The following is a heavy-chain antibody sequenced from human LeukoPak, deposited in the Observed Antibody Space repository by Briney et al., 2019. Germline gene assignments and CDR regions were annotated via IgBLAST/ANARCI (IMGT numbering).Heavy chain of an antibody. Sequence: SETLSLTCTVSGGSISTYYWSWIRQPPGKGLEWIGDIYHSGSTNYNPSLTSRITISVDTSKNQFSLKLSSVTAADTAVYYCARTIIESGGGRYFDYWGQGTLVTVSS. J-gene: IGHJ4*02. CDR2: IYHSGST. CDR3: ARTIIESGGGRYFDY. V-gene: IGHV4-59*01. CDR1: GGSISTYY. D-gene: IGHD2-15*01.